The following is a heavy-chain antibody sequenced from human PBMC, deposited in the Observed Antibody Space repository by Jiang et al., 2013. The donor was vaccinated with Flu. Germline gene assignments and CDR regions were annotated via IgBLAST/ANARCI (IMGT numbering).Heavy chain of an antibody. CDR1: GGSISSYY. CDR3: ARERYYYDSSGYYRSFDY. CDR2: IYTSGST. Sequence: GLVKPSETLSLTCTVSGGSISSYYWSWIRQPAGKGLEWIGRIYTSGSTNYNPSLKSRVTMSVDTSKNQFSLKLSSVTAADTAVYYCARERYYYDSSGYYRSFDYWGQRTLVTVSS. V-gene: IGHV4-4*07. D-gene: IGHD3-22*01. J-gene: IGHJ4*02.